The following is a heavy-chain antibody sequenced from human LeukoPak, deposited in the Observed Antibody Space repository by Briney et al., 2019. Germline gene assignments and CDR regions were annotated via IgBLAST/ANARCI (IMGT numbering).Heavy chain of an antibody. D-gene: IGHD3-22*01. V-gene: IGHV3-30*17. CDR2: ISYDGSNK. CDR3: ARDPGWDSSGFVRFDY. Sequence: GGSLRLSCAASGFTFSSYAMHGVRQAPGKGLEWGAGISYDGSNKYYADSVKGRFTISRDNSKNTLYLQMNSLRAEDTAVYYCARDPGWDSSGFVRFDYWGQGTLVTVSS. J-gene: IGHJ4*02. CDR1: GFTFSSYA.